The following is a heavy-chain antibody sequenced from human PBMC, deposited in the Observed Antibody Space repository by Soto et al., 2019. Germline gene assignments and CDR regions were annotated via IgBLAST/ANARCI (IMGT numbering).Heavy chain of an antibody. D-gene: IGHD5-12*01. CDR2: ISPNSGYI. V-gene: IGHV3-21*01. Sequence: EVQLVESGGGLVKPGESLRLSCVASGFSFRSYSMTWVRQAPGKGLEWVSSISPNSGYIYYAESMKGRFTISRDNAQNSLYLQINSLRPEDTAVYYCARVEDLVATARGDISHWCQGILVTVSS. CDR3: ARVEDLVATARGDISH. J-gene: IGHJ4*02. CDR1: GFSFRSYS.